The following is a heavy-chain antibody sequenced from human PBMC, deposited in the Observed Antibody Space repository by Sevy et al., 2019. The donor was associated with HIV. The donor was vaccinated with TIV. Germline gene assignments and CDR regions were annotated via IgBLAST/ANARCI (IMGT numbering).Heavy chain of an antibody. V-gene: IGHV3-30*04. CDR2: ISYDGSNK. CDR3: ERDLVFFPTALYYYYGMDV. J-gene: IGHJ6*02. Sequence: GGSLRLSCAASGFTFSSYAMHWVRQAPGKGLEWVAVISYDGSNKYYADSVKGRFTISRDNSKNTLYLQMNSLRAEDTAVYYCERDLVFFPTALYYYYGMDVWGQGTTVTVSS. D-gene: IGHD2-2*01. CDR1: GFTFSSYA.